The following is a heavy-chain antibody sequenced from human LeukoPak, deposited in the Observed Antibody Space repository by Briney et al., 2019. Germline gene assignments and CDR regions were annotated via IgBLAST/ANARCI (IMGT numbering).Heavy chain of an antibody. Sequence: PSETLSLTCAVYGGSFSGYYWSWIRQPPGKGLEWIGEINHSGSTNYNPSLKGRVTISVDTSKNQFSLKLSSVTAADTAVYYCARGQFGYDKDFDYWGQGTLVTVSS. CDR1: GGSFSGYY. V-gene: IGHV4-34*01. D-gene: IGHD3-22*01. J-gene: IGHJ4*02. CDR2: INHSGST. CDR3: ARGQFGYDKDFDY.